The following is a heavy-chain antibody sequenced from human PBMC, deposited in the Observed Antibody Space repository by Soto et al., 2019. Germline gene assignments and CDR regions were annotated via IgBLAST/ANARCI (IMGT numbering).Heavy chain of an antibody. CDR2: IIPMFGRA. CDR1: GGAFNNYI. D-gene: IGHD1-26*01. Sequence: QVQLVQSGAEVKKPGSSVKVSCKASGGAFNNYIFDWVRQAPGQGLEWMVGIIPMFGRAKYAQTFQDRITISADISTGTAYMELTSLRFDDTAIYYCARGRDQPPVGLYFDSWGEGTRVTVSS. CDR3: ARGRDQPPVGLYFDS. V-gene: IGHV1-69*06. J-gene: IGHJ4*02.